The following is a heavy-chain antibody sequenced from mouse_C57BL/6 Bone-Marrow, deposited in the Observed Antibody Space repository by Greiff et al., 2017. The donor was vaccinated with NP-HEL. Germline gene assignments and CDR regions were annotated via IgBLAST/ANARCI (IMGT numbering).Heavy chain of an antibody. CDR3: ATMDSGCDY. Sequence: VKLLESGAELVRPGTSVKVSCKASGYAFTNYLIEWVKQRPGQGLEWIGVINPGSGGTNYNEKFKGKATLTADKSSSTAYMQLSSLTSEDSAVYFCATMDSGCDYWGQGTTLTVSS. CDR1: GYAFTNYL. J-gene: IGHJ2*01. CDR2: INPGSGGT. D-gene: IGHD2-3*01. V-gene: IGHV1-54*01.